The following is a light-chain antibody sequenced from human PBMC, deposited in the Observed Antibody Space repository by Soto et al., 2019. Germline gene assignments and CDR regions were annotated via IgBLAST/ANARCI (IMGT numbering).Light chain of an antibody. CDR3: QQLSNWPIT. J-gene: IGKJ5*01. Sequence: EIVLTQSPAPLTXSXGXXXTXXXWASQTVNSKLAWYQHKPGQAPRLLIYHTSNWPTGIPARFSGSESGTDFTLTISSLEPEDFAVYYCQQLSNWPITFGQGTRLEIK. V-gene: IGKV3-11*01. CDR2: HTS. CDR1: QTVNSK.